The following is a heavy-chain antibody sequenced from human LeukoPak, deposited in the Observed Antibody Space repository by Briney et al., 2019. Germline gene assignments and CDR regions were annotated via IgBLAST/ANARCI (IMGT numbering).Heavy chain of an antibody. CDR2: ISWNSGSI. V-gene: IGHV3-9*03. J-gene: IGHJ4*02. CDR3: AKAPYYDILTGYYLDY. CDR1: GFTFDDYA. Sequence: PGGSLRLSCAASGFTFDDYAMHWVRQAPGKGLEWVSGISWNSGSIGYADSVKGRFTISRDNAKNSLYLQMNSLRAEDMALYYCAKAPYYDILTGYYLDYWGQGTLVTVSS. D-gene: IGHD3-9*01.